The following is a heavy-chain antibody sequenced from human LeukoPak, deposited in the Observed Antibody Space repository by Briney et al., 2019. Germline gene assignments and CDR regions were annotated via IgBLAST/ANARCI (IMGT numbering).Heavy chain of an antibody. CDR3: ARARYCSSTSCYVPDWFDP. V-gene: IGHV1-46*01. CDR1: GYTFTSYY. J-gene: IGHJ5*02. D-gene: IGHD2-2*01. Sequence: GASVKVSCKASGYTFTSYYMHWVRQAPGQGLEWMGIINPSGGSTSYAKKFQGRVTMTRDTSTSTVYMELSSLRSEDTAVYYCARARYCSSTSCYVPDWFDPWGQGTLVTVSS. CDR2: INPSGGST.